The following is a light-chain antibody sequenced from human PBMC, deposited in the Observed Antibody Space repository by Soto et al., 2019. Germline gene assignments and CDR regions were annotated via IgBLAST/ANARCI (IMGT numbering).Light chain of an antibody. Sequence: ETVLTQSPGTLSLSRGERATLSCRASQSVTSSFLAANEQKYGQAARLLIYDASNSATGIPARFSGSGSGTDFTLSFSSLEPEDFAVYYCQQCSNWPFTLGPGTKVDIK. CDR2: DAS. CDR1: QSVTSSF. J-gene: IGKJ3*01. V-gene: IGKV3D-20*02. CDR3: QQCSNWPFT.